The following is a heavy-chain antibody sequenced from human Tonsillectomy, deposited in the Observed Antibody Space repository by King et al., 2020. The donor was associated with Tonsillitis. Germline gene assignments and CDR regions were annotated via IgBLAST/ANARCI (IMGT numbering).Heavy chain of an antibody. CDR3: ARDFFYSGQYGMDV. CDR2: ISYDGSNK. CDR1: GFPFNSYA. J-gene: IGHJ6*02. Sequence: VQLVESGGGVVQPGRSLRLSCAASGFPFNSYAMHWVRQAPGKGLEWVALISYDGSNKYYADSVKGRFTISRDNSKNTLYLQMNSLRVGDTAVYYCARDFFYSGQYGMDVWGQGTTVTVSS. D-gene: IGHD2-21*01. V-gene: IGHV3-30-3*01.